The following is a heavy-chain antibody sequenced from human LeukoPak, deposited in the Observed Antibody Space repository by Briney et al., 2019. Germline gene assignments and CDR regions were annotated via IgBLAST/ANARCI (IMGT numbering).Heavy chain of an antibody. CDR1: GFSFSNHG. CDR3: AKGSYYDSSGSFYFDY. J-gene: IGHJ4*02. D-gene: IGHD3-22*01. Sequence: GGSLRLSCAASGFSFSNHGMHCVRQAPGKRLEWVAVIWDDGNNKRYANSVNGRFTISRDNSKNTLYVQVNSLGTEDTAAYYCAKGSYYDSSGSFYFDYWGQGTLVTVSS. CDR2: IWDDGNNK. V-gene: IGHV3-33*06.